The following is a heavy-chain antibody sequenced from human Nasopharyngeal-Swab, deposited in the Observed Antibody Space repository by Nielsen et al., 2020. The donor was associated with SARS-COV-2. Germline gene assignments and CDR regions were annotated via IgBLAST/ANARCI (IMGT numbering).Heavy chain of an antibody. CDR1: GFTFSSYA. J-gene: IGHJ3*02. CDR2: ISGSGDTT. V-gene: IGHV3-23*01. CDR3: ARVRGGSYQAAFDI. D-gene: IGHD1-26*01. Sequence: GESLKISCAASGFTFSSYAMSWVRQAPGKGLDWVSIISGSGDTTYYADSVKDRFTISRDNSKNTLYLQMNSLRAEDTAVYYCARVRGGSYQAAFDIWGQGTMVTVSS.